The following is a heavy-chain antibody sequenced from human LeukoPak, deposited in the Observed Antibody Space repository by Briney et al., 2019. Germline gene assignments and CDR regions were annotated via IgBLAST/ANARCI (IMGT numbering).Heavy chain of an antibody. CDR3: VRVKGSYFDY. Sequence: PGGSLRLSCAASGFPLSSYSINWVRQAPGKGLEWVSYISSSGSAIYYVDSAKGRLTVSRDNAKNPLFLQMNSPRAEDTAVYYCVRVKGSYFDYWGQGALVTVSS. V-gene: IGHV3-48*01. CDR2: ISSSGSAI. CDR1: GFPLSSYS. D-gene: IGHD2-15*01. J-gene: IGHJ4*02.